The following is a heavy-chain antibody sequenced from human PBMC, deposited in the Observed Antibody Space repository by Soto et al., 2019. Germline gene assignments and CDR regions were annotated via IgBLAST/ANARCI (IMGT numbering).Heavy chain of an antibody. Sequence: GGSLRLSCAASGFTFSGSAMHWVRQASGKGLEWVGRIRSKANSYATAYAASVKGRFAISRDDSKNTAYLQMNSLKTEDTAVYYCTRPFYYGDSDYWGQGTLVTVSS. CDR2: IRSKANSYAT. CDR3: TRPFYYGDSDY. V-gene: IGHV3-73*01. J-gene: IGHJ4*02. D-gene: IGHD4-17*01. CDR1: GFTFSGSA.